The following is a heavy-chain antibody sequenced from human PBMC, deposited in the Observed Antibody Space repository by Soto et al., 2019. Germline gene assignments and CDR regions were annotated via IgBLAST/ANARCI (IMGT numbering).Heavy chain of an antibody. V-gene: IGHV1-69*13. CDR1: GGTFSSYA. CDR2: IIPIFGTA. Sequence: SVKVSCKASGGTFSSYAISWVRQAPGQGLEWMGGIIPIFGTANYAQKFQGRVTITADESTSTAYMELSSLRSEDTAVYYCARLDSSGYYYGYYFDYWGQGTLVTVSS. CDR3: ARLDSSGYYYGYYFDY. J-gene: IGHJ4*02. D-gene: IGHD3-22*01.